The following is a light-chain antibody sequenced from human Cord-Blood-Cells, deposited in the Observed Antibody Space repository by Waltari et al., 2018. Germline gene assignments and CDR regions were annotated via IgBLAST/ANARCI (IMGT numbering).Light chain of an antibody. CDR2: KDS. V-gene: IGLV3-25*03. CDR3: QSADSSGTGV. CDR1: ALPKQY. Sequence: SYELTQPPSVSVSPGQTARITCSGDALPKQYAYWYQQKPGQAPVLVIYKDSERPSGIPERYSGPSSGTTVTLTISGVQEEDEADYYCQSADSSGTGVFGGGTKLTVL. J-gene: IGLJ3*02.